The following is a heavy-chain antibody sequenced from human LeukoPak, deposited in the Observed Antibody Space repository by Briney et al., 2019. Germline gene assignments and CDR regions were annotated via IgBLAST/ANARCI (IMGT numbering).Heavy chain of an antibody. J-gene: IGHJ4*02. D-gene: IGHD3-10*01. CDR3: ARGALLWFGELSHYYFDY. CDR1: GFIFSSYD. Sequence: GGSLRLSCAASGFIFSSYDMHWVRQATGKGLEWVSAIGTAGDTYYPGSVKGRFTISRENAKNSLYLQMNSLRAGDTAVYYCARGALLWFGELSHYYFDYWGQGTLVTVSS. V-gene: IGHV3-13*01. CDR2: IGTAGDT.